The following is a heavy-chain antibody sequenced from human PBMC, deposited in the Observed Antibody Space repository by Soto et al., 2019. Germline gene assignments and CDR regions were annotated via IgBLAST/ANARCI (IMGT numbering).Heavy chain of an antibody. J-gene: IGHJ6*03. Sequence: SETLSLTCAVYGGSFSGYYWSWIRQPPGKGLEWIGEINHSGSTNYNPSLKSRVTISVDTSKNQFSLKLSSVTAADTAVYYCARGRQLERRAYYYYYYYMDVWGKGTTVTVSS. D-gene: IGHD1-1*01. CDR2: INHSGST. V-gene: IGHV4-34*01. CDR1: GGSFSGYY. CDR3: ARGRQLERRAYYYYYYYMDV.